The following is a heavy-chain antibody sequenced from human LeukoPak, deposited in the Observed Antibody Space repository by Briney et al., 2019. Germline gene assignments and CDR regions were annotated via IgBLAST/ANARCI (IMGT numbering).Heavy chain of an antibody. J-gene: IGHJ5*02. D-gene: IGHD2-2*01. Sequence: SGGSLRLSCAASGFTFSSYSMNWVRQAPGKGLEWVSSISSSSSYIYYADSVKGRFTISRDNAKNSLYLQMNSLRAEDTAVYYCASVRYCSSTSCLEGALDPWGQGTLVTVSS. CDR1: GFTFSSYS. V-gene: IGHV3-21*01. CDR3: ASVRYCSSTSCLEGALDP. CDR2: ISSSSSYI.